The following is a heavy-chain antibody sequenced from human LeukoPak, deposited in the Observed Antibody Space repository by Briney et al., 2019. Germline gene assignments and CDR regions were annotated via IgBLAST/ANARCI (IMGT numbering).Heavy chain of an antibody. D-gene: IGHD1-26*01. Sequence: SVKVSCKASGGTFSSYAISWVRQAPGQGLEWMGRIIPIFGTANYAQKFQGRVTITTDESTSTAYMELSSLRSEDTAVYYCARFLLREGAFDIWGQGTMVTVSS. CDR3: ARFLLREGAFDI. J-gene: IGHJ3*02. V-gene: IGHV1-69*05. CDR2: IIPIFGTA. CDR1: GGTFSSYA.